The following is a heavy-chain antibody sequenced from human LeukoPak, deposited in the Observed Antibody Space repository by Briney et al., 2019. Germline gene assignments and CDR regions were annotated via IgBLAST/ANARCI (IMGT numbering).Heavy chain of an antibody. CDR1: GFTFSSYW. CDR3: TRHGAAVY. D-gene: IGHD6-13*01. CDR2: ISSFSGTI. Sequence: PGGSLRLSCAASGFTFSSYWMSWVRQAPGKGLEWVSYISSFSGTINYADSVKGRFTISRDNAKNSLYLQMNSLRAEDTAVYYCTRHGAAVYWGQGTLVTVSS. V-gene: IGHV3-48*01. J-gene: IGHJ4*02.